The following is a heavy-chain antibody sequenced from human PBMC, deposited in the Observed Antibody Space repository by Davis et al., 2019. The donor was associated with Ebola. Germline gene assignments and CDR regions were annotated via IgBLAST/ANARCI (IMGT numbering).Heavy chain of an antibody. CDR3: ARDSWWQVSGYFYYYMDV. CDR2: ISYDGNNK. D-gene: IGHD6-19*01. Sequence: GRSLRLSCAASGFTLSRFAMHWVRQAPSKRLEWVAVISYDGNNKYYADSVTGRFTISSNNSKNILYLQMNSLRAEDTAVFYCARDSWWQVSGYFYYYMDVWGKGTTVTVSS. V-gene: IGHV3-30-3*01. J-gene: IGHJ6*03. CDR1: GFTLSRFA.